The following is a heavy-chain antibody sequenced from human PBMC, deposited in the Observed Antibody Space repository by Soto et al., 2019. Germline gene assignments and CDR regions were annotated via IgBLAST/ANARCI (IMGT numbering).Heavy chain of an antibody. CDR2: IYFSGST. V-gene: IGHV4-31*03. J-gene: IGHJ4*02. CDR1: GGSISSGGYY. D-gene: IGHD5-18*01. Sequence: QVQLQESGPGLVKPSQTLSLTCTVSGGSISSGGYYWSWIRQHPGKGLEWIGYIYFSGSTYYNPSLKSRVTISVDTSKNHSTLKLSSVTAADTAVYYCARSPHIQLWSYPSDYWGQGTLVTVSS. CDR3: ARSPHIQLWSYPSDY.